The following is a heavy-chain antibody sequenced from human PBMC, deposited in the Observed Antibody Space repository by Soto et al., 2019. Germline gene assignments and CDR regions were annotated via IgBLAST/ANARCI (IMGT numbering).Heavy chain of an antibody. J-gene: IGHJ4*02. CDR3: AKEGGLSGSYYISSSYYFDY. V-gene: IGHV3-30*18. Sequence: QVQLVESGGGVVQPGRSLRLSCAASGFTFSSYGMHWVRQAPGKGLEWVAIISYDGSNTYYADSVKGRFTISRDNSKNTLYWQMNSLRAEDTSVYYCAKEGGLSGSYYISSSYYFDYWGQGTLVTVSS. D-gene: IGHD1-26*01. CDR2: ISYDGSNT. CDR1: GFTFSSYG.